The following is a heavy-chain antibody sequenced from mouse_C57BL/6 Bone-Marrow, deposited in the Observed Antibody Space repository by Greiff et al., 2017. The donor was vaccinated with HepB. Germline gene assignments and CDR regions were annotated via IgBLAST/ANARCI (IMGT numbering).Heavy chain of an antibody. J-gene: IGHJ4*01. CDR1: GFNIKDDY. V-gene: IGHV14-4*01. D-gene: IGHD1-1*01. CDR2: IDPENGDT. Sequence: VQLQQSGAELVRPGASVKLSCTASGFNIKDDYMHWVKQRPEQGLEWIGWIDPENGDTEYASKFQGKATITADTSSNTAYLQLSSLTSADTAVYYCTMVSSYDYYAMDYWGQGTSVTVSS. CDR3: TMVSSYDYYAMDY.